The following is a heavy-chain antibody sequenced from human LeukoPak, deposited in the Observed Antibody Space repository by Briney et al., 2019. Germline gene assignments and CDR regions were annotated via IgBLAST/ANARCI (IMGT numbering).Heavy chain of an antibody. CDR2: IYYSGST. CDR3: ARGVADYDILTGQTSRLGWFDP. Sequence: TLSLTCTVSGGSISSGGYYWSWIRQHPGKGLEWIGYIYYSGSTYYNPSLKSRVTISVDTSKNQFSLKLSSVTAADTAVYYCARGVADYDILTGQTSRLGWFDPWGQGTLVTVSS. V-gene: IGHV4-31*03. J-gene: IGHJ5*02. D-gene: IGHD3-9*01. CDR1: GGSISSGGYY.